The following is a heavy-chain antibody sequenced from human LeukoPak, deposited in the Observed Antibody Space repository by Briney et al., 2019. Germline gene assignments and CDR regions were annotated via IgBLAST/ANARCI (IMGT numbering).Heavy chain of an antibody. Sequence: GGSLRLSCAASGFTFSSYWMHWVRQAPGKGLVWVSRINSDGGTTSYADSVKGRFTISRDNAKNTLYLQMNSLRPEDTAVYYCARGNYYGMDVWGQGTTVTVPS. J-gene: IGHJ6*02. V-gene: IGHV3-74*01. CDR1: GFTFSSYW. CDR2: INSDGGTT. CDR3: ARGNYYGMDV.